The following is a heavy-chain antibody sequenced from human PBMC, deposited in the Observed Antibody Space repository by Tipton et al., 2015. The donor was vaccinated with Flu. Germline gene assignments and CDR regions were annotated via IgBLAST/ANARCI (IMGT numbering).Heavy chain of an antibody. V-gene: IGHV3-33*01. CDR3: ASDEGVFKYSIGMDV. CDR1: GFTSSVYG. CDR2: IWYDGNTK. J-gene: IGHJ6*02. Sequence: SLRLSCVAGFTSSVYGMVWVRQAPGKGLEWVAVIWYDGNTKYYADSVKGRFTVSRDNSKNTVYLQMNNLRVEDTAVYYCASDEGVFKYSIGMDVWGQGTTFSVSS. D-gene: IGHD2-15*01.